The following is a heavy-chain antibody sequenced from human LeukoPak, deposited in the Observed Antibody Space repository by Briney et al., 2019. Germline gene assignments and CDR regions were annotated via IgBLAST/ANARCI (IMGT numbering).Heavy chain of an antibody. V-gene: IGHV4-59*01. J-gene: IGHJ6*03. D-gene: IGHD1-26*01. CDR1: GGSISTYY. Sequence: SETLSLTCTVSGGSISTYYWSWIRQPPGKGLEWIGYVYYSGSTNYNPSLKSRVTISADTSKNQFSLRLSSVTAADTAVYYCARDPYSGNYGNYYYYYMDVWGKGTTVTISS. CDR3: ARDPYSGNYGNYYYYYMDV. CDR2: VYYSGST.